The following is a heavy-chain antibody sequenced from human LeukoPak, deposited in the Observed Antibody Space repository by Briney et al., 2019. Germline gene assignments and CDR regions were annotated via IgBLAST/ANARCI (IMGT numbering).Heavy chain of an antibody. CDR3: ARDPSGSGWSLSD. CDR2: IWSDGSND. CDR1: GFNFGSDA. D-gene: IGHD6-19*01. Sequence: GGSLRLSCTASGFNFGSDAMHWVRQAPGKGLEWVAFIWSDGSNDHYADSVKGRFTISRDNSKNTVCLQMNSLRVEDTAVYYCARDPSGSGWSLSDWGQGTPVTVSS. V-gene: IGHV3-33*01. J-gene: IGHJ4*02.